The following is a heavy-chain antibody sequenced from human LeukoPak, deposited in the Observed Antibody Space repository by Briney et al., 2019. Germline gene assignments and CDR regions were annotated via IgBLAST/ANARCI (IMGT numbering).Heavy chain of an antibody. V-gene: IGHV3-11*06. CDR3: ARFGLRYVDWLPFDY. Sequence: GGSLRLSCAASGFTFSDYYMSWIRQAPGKGLERVSYISSSSSYTNYADSVKGRFTISRDNAKNSLYLQMNSLRAEDTAVYYCARFGLRYVDWLPFDYWGQGTLVTVSS. CDR2: ISSSSSYT. J-gene: IGHJ4*02. D-gene: IGHD3-9*01. CDR1: GFTFSDYY.